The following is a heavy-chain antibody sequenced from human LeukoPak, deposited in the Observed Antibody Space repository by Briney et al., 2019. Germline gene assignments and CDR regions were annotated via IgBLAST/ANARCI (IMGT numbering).Heavy chain of an antibody. D-gene: IGHD1-1*01. CDR3: AREAPYKYYFDY. V-gene: IGHV4-59*01. Sequence: SETLSLTCTVSGGSISSYYWSWIRQPPGKGLEWIGYIYYSGSTNYNPSLKSRVTISVDTSKNQFSLKLSSVTAADTAVYYCAREAPYKYYFDYWGQGTLVTVSS. J-gene: IGHJ4*02. CDR2: IYYSGST. CDR1: GGSISSYY.